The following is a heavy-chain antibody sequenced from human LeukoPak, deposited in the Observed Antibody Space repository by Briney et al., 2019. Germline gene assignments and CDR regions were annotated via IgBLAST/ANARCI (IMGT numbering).Heavy chain of an antibody. CDR3: GRVDMATSKDY. D-gene: IGHD5-24*01. V-gene: IGHV1-18*01. Sequence: ALVKVSCKASGYTFTSYGITWVRQAPGQGLEWMGWISAYNGDTKYGQNFQGRVTMTTDTSTSTAYMDLRSLSSDDTAVYYCGRVDMATSKDYWGQGTLVTVSS. J-gene: IGHJ4*02. CDR2: ISAYNGDT. CDR1: GYTFTSYG.